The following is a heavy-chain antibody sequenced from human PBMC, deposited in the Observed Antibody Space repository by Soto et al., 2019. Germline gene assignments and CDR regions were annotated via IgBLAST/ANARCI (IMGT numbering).Heavy chain of an antibody. J-gene: IGHJ5*02. CDR1: GYTFTGCY. CDR2: INPNSGGT. V-gene: IGHV1-2*02. D-gene: IGHD6-13*01. CDR3: ARDWAAGYWFDP. Sequence: PSLKVSCKASGYTFTGCYMHWVRQAPGQGLEWMGWINPNSGGTNYAQKFQGRVTMTRDTSISTAYMELSRLRSDDTAVYYCARDWAAGYWFDPWGQGTLVTVSS.